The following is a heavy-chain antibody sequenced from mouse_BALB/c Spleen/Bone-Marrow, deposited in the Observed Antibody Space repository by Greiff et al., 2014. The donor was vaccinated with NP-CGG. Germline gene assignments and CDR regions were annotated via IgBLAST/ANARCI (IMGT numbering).Heavy chain of an antibody. V-gene: IGHV1S127*01. Sequence: VQGVESGAELVESGASVEMSCKSSGYTFPSFWVHWVGQRPGQRLVWIGVIDPSDSYTSYIQKFKGKATLTVDTSSSTAYMQLSSLTSEDSAVYYYTRDAMDYWGQGTSVTVSS. CDR3: TRDAMDY. CDR1: GYTFPSFW. J-gene: IGHJ4*01. CDR2: IDPSDSYT.